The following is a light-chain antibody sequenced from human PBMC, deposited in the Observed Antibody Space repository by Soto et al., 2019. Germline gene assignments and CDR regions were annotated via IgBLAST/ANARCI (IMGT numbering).Light chain of an antibody. V-gene: IGLV2-14*01. CDR1: SSDVGGYNY. J-gene: IGLJ1*01. Sequence: QSALTQPASVSGSPGQSITISCTGTSSDVGGYNYVSWYQQHPGKAPKLMIYDVSNRPSGVANRFSGSKSGNTASLTISGLQAEDEDDYYYSSYTSSSTGVFGTGTKLTVL. CDR2: DVS. CDR3: SSYTSSSTGV.